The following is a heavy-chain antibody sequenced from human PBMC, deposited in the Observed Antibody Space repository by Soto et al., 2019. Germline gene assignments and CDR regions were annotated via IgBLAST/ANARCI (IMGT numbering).Heavy chain of an antibody. CDR1: GFTFTSSA. CDR3: AADSHYDSSGSFGY. CDR2: IVVGSGNT. D-gene: IGHD3-22*01. Sequence: GASVKVSCKASGFTFTSSAVQWVRQARGQRLEWIGWIVVGSGNTNYAQKFQERVTITRDMFTSTAYMELSSLRSVVTAVYYCAADSHYDSSGSFGYWGQGTLVTVSS. J-gene: IGHJ4*02. V-gene: IGHV1-58*01.